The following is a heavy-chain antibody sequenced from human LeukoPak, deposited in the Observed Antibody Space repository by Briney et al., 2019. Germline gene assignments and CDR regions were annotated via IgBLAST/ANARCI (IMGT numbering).Heavy chain of an antibody. D-gene: IGHD6-19*01. J-gene: IGHJ4*02. Sequence: VASVKVSCKASGGTFSSYAISWVRQAPGQGLEWMGGIIPIFGTANYAQKLQGRVTITADKSTSTAYMELSSLRSEDTAVYYCAGAVAEHQFDYWGQGTLVTVSS. CDR3: AGAVAEHQFDY. CDR1: GGTFSSYA. CDR2: IIPIFGTA. V-gene: IGHV1-69*06.